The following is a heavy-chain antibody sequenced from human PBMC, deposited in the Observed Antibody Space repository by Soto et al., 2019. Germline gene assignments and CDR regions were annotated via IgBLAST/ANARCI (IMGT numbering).Heavy chain of an antibody. CDR2: IWYDGSNK. CDR1: GFSFSSYG. Sequence: GGSLRLSCAASGFSFSSYGIHWVRQAPGKGLDWVAVIWYDGSNKYYAESVKGRFTISRDNSKNTLYVQMNSLTVEDTAVYYCARAQYTGSYFDACDVWGQGTMVTVSS. V-gene: IGHV3-33*03. D-gene: IGHD1-26*01. CDR3: ARAQYTGSYFDACDV. J-gene: IGHJ3*01.